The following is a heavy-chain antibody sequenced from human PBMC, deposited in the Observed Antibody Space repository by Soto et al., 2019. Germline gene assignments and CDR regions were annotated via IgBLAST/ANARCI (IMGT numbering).Heavy chain of an antibody. V-gene: IGHV3-73*01. Sequence: GGSLRFSCAASGFTFSGSAMHWVRQASGKGLEWVGRIRSKANSYATAYAASVKGRFTISRDDSKNTAYLQMNSLKTEDTAVYYCTSYLPSDYCGGDCSSVAGYYYYGMDVWGQGTTVTVSS. CDR2: IRSKANSYAT. J-gene: IGHJ6*02. CDR1: GFTFSGSA. D-gene: IGHD2-21*02. CDR3: TSYLPSDYCGGDCSSVAGYYYYGMDV.